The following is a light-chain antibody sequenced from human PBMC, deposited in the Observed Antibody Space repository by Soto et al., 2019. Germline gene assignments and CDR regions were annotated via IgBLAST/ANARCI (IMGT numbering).Light chain of an antibody. CDR2: DVS. V-gene: IGLV2-14*03. Sequence: QSALTQPASVFGSPGQSITISCTGTSSDVGGYNYVSWYQQHPGKAPKLMIYDVSNRPSGVSNRFSGSKSGNTASLTISGLQTEDEADYYCSSYTRSNTGVFGGGTKVTVL. J-gene: IGLJ3*02. CDR1: SSDVGGYNY. CDR3: SSYTRSNTGV.